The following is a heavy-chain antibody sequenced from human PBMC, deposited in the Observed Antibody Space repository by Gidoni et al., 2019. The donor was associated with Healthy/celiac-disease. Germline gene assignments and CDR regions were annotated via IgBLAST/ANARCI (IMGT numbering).Heavy chain of an antibody. V-gene: IGHV1-2*04. D-gene: IGHD1-26*01. CDR3: AREDLSGSYYRFNP. Sequence: QVQLVQSGAEGKKPGPSVKVSCKGLGYTFTGYYMHWVRQAHGQGLEWMGWINPNSGGTNYAQKFQGWVTMTRDTSISTAYMELGRLRSDDTAGYYCAREDLSGSYYRFNPWGQGTLVTVSS. CDR1: GYTFTGYY. J-gene: IGHJ5*02. CDR2: INPNSGGT.